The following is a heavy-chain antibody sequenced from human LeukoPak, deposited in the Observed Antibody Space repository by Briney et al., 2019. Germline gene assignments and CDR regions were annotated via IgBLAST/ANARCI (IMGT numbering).Heavy chain of an antibody. V-gene: IGHV4-34*01. CDR2: INHSGST. J-gene: IGHJ4*02. Sequence: SETLSLTCAVYGGSFSGYYWSWIRQPPGKGLEWIGEINHSGSTNYNPSLKSRVTISVGTSKNQFSLKLSSVTAADTAVYYCARRLGYCSSTSCYRWDYWGQGTLVTVSS. CDR3: ARRLGYCSSTSCYRWDY. D-gene: IGHD2-2*01. CDR1: GGSFSGYY.